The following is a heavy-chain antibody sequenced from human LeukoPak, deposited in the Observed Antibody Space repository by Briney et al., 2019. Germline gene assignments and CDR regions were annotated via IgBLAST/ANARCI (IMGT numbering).Heavy chain of an antibody. D-gene: IGHD6-19*01. CDR2: ISSSSSYI. Sequence: GGSLRLSCEASGFTFSSYSMNWVRQAPGKGLEWVSSISSSSSYIYYADSVKGRFTISRDNAKNSLYLQMNSLRAEDTAVYYCVGEQWLVPEYFQHWGQGTLVTVSS. CDR1: GFTFSSYS. J-gene: IGHJ1*01. V-gene: IGHV3-21*01. CDR3: VGEQWLVPEYFQH.